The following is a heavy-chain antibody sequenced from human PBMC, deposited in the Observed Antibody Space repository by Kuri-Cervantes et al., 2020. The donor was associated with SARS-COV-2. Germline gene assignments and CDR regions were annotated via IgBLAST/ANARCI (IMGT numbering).Heavy chain of an antibody. CDR2: IIPIFGTA. J-gene: IGHJ4*02. V-gene: IGHV1-69*13. CDR3: AREARDYFDY. Sequence: SVKVSCKASGGTFSSYAISWVRQAPGQGLEWMGGIIPIFGTANYAQKFQGRVTITADESTSAAYMELSSLRSEGTAVYYCAREARDYFDYWGQGTLVTVSS. CDR1: GGTFSSYA.